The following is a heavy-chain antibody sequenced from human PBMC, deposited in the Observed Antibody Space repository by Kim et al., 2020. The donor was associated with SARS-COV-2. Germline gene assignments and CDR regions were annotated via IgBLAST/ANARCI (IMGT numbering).Heavy chain of an antibody. V-gene: IGHV4-61*02. CDR2: IYTSGST. J-gene: IGHJ5*02. Sequence: SETLSLTCTVSGGSISSGSYYWSWIRQPAGKGLEWIGRIYTSGSTNYNPSLKSRVTISVDTSKNQFSLKLSSVTAADTAVYYCARAHPLGMTTVTMGWFDPWGQGTLVTVSS. D-gene: IGHD4-4*01. CDR3: ARAHPLGMTTVTMGWFDP. CDR1: GGSISSGSYY.